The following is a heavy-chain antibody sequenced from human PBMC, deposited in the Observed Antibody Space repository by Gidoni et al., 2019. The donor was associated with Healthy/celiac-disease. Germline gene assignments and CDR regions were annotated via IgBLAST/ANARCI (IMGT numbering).Heavy chain of an antibody. CDR1: GYTFTSYG. Sequence: QVQLVQSGAEVKKPGASVKVSCKASGYTFTSYGISWVRQAPGQGLEWMGWISAYNGNTNYAQKLQGRVTMTTDTSTSTAYMELRSLRSDDTAVYYCARAVVRVFDFFFGVVTDPNYYYGMDVWGQGTTVTVSS. J-gene: IGHJ6*02. CDR2: ISAYNGNT. CDR3: ARAVVRVFDFFFGVVTDPNYYYGMDV. D-gene: IGHD3-3*01. V-gene: IGHV1-18*01.